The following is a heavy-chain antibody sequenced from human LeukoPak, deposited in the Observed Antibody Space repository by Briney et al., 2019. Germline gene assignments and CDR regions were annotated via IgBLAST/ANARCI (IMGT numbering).Heavy chain of an antibody. CDR1: GGSISSSSYY. V-gene: IGHV4-39*01. Sequence: PSETLSLTCTVSGGSISSSSYYWGWIRHPPGKGLEWIGSIYYSGSTYYNPSLKSRVTISVDTSKNQFSLKLSSVTAADTAVYYCARRRVIASLSNWFDPWGQGTLVTVSS. J-gene: IGHJ5*02. CDR3: ARRRVIASLSNWFDP. CDR2: IYYSGST. D-gene: IGHD6-13*01.